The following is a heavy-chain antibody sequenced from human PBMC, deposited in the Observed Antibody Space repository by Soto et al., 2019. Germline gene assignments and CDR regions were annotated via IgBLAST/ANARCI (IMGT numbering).Heavy chain of an antibody. J-gene: IGHJ4*02. Sequence: GGSLRLSCAASGFTFSSYAMSWVRQAPGKGLEWVSAISGSGGSTYYADSVKGRFTISRDNSKNTLYLQMNSLRAEDTAVYYCAKDREIDSNVPTLYDILTGYKIRPPYYFDYWGQGTLVTVS. V-gene: IGHV3-23*01. CDR3: AKDREIDSNVPTLYDILTGYKIRPPYYFDY. CDR1: GFTFSSYA. CDR2: ISGSGGST. D-gene: IGHD3-9*01.